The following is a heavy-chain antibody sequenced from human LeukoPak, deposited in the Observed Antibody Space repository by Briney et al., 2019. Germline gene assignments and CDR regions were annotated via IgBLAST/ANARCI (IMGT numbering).Heavy chain of an antibody. CDR3: ARKENVYYYFDY. CDR2: IYHSGTT. V-gene: IGHV4-28*01. J-gene: IGHJ4*02. Sequence: SDTLSLTCAVSGYSITSSSWWGWIRQPPGKGLEWIGYIYHSGTTYYSPSLQSRVTMLVDTSKNQFSLKLSSVTAVDTAVYYCARKENVYYYFDYWGQGTLVTVSS. CDR1: GYSITSSSW. D-gene: IGHD3-10*01.